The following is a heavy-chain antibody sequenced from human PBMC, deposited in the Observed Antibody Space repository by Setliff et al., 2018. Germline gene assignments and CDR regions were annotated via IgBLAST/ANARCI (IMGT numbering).Heavy chain of an antibody. CDR3: VRPGGTTVVARHFDY. V-gene: IGHV4-39*01. CDR2: ISYSGTP. CDR1: DDSFTSSRYY. J-gene: IGHJ4*01. D-gene: IGHD2-15*01. Sequence: ETLSLTCTVSDDSFTSSRYYWGWIRQAPGSGLEWIGSISYSGTPYYNASVESRVTISIDTSRNQFSLELRSATVADTATYYCVRPGGTTVVARHFDYWGSGILVTVSS.